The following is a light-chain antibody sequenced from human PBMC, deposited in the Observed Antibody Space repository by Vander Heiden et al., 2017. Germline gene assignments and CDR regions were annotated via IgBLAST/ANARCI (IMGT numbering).Light chain of an antibody. CDR3: QQYNGYFKT. CDR1: ENIVRW. V-gene: IGKV1-5*01. J-gene: IGKJ2*01. Sequence: DIQVTQSPSTLAASVAGTVTITCRASENIVRWLAWYQQKPGKAPKLLIYDASSLERGVPSRFSGSGFGTEFTLTISSLEPDDFATYYCQQYNGYFKTFGQGTKLEIK. CDR2: DAS.